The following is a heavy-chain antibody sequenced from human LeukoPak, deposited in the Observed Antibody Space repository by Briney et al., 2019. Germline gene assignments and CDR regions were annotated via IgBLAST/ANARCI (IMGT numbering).Heavy chain of an antibody. D-gene: IGHD2-2*01. CDR1: GFTFSSYG. J-gene: IGHJ4*02. V-gene: IGHV3-30*02. Sequence: GGSLRLSCATSGFTFSSYGMHWVRQAPGKGLEWVAFIRYDGSNKYYADSVKGRFTISRDNSKNTLYLQMNSLRAEDTAVYYCAKGVVVVPAAIPQDYWGQGTLVTVSS. CDR2: IRYDGSNK. CDR3: AKGVVVVPAAIPQDY.